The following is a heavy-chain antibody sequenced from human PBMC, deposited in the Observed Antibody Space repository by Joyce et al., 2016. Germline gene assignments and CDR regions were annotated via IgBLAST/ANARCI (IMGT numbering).Heavy chain of an antibody. Sequence: EVQLVQSGAEVKKPGESLKISCKDFGHKFTTYGVAWVRQLPGKGLEWIGIIYPGDSDTRYSPAFQGQVTFSADRSTSTAYLHLSSRKVSDTATYYCARTTRDSLDSWGQGTLVTVSS. CDR2: IYPGDSDT. D-gene: IGHD4-11*01. V-gene: IGHV5-51*01. CDR1: GHKFTTYG. CDR3: ARTTRDSLDS. J-gene: IGHJ4*02.